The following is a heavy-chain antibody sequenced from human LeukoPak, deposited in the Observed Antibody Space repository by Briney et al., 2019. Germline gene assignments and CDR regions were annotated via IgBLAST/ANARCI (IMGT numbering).Heavy chain of an antibody. D-gene: IGHD6-13*01. Sequence: SETLSLTCTVSGGSIRSYYWSWIRQPPGKGLEWIGYIYYSGSTNYNPSLKSRVTISVDTSKNQFSLKLSSVTAADTAVYYCASTSGIAAAGYYYGMDVWGQGTTVTVSS. CDR2: IYYSGST. CDR3: ASTSGIAAAGYYYGMDV. V-gene: IGHV4-59*08. CDR1: GGSIRSYY. J-gene: IGHJ6*02.